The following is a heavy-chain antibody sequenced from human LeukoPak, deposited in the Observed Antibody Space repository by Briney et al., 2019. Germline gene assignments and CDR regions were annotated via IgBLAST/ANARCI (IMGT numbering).Heavy chain of an antibody. V-gene: IGHV3-9*01. CDR2: ISWNSGDI. J-gene: IGHJ2*01. CDR3: VKSGGYATAIRYFDL. Sequence: GRSLRLSCAASGFSFGGYALHLVRQAPGKGLEWVASISWNSGDIVHADSVKGRFTISRDNAKNSLYLQMDSLRTEDTALYYCVKSGGYATAIRYFDLWGRGTLVTVSS. CDR1: GFSFGGYA. D-gene: IGHD2-21*02.